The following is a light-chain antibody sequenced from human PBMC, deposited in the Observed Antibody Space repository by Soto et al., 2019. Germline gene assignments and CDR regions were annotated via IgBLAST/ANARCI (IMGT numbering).Light chain of an antibody. V-gene: IGKV3-11*01. CDR2: DAS. J-gene: IGKJ4*01. CDR3: QQRSNWPPALS. CDR1: QSVRTF. Sequence: EIVLTQSPATLSLSPGESATLSCKASQSVRTFLAWYQQKPGQTPRLLIYDASKRATGIPARFSGSGSGTDFTLPLSSLEPEDFAVYYCQQRSNWPPALSFGGGTKVEI.